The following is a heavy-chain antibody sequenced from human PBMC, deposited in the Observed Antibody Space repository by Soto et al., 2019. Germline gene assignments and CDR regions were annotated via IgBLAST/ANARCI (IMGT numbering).Heavy chain of an antibody. CDR3: DNYLNMREVVFFGDAFDI. CDR2: TSPASDNT. J-gene: IGHJ3*02. CDR1: GFNFRGYY. D-gene: IGHD3-22*01. Sequence: GGSLGLSCVASGFNFRGYYMAWVRQAPGKGPEWVSGTSPASDNTQSADSVKGRFAISRDNSKNTLFLQMDSLRAEDTAVYYYDNYLNMREVVFFGDAFDIWGQGTMVTVSS. V-gene: IGHV3-23*01.